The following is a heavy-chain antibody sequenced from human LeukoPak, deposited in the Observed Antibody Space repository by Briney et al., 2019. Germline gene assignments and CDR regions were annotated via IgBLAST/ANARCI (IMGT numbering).Heavy chain of an antibody. D-gene: IGHD6-13*01. Sequence: GGSLRLSCAASGFTFSSYAMSWVRQAPGKGLEWVSAISGNGGSTYYADSVKGRFTISRDNSKNTLYLQMNSLRAEDTAVYYCADPLGYSSSWYFDYWGQGTLVTVSS. CDR2: ISGNGGST. V-gene: IGHV3-23*01. CDR3: ADPLGYSSSWYFDY. J-gene: IGHJ4*02. CDR1: GFTFSSYA.